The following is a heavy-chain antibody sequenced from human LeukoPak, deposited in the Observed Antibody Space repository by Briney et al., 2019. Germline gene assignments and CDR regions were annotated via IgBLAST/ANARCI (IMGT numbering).Heavy chain of an antibody. Sequence: PSETLSLTCTVPGGSISSYYWSWIRQPPGKGLEWIGYIYYSGSTNYNPSLKSRVTISVDTSKNRFSLKLSSVTAADTAVYYCARGSRITMVRGVRLNDAFDIWGQGTMVTVSS. CDR1: GGSISSYY. V-gene: IGHV4-59*01. CDR2: IYYSGST. CDR3: ARGSRITMVRGVRLNDAFDI. D-gene: IGHD3-10*01. J-gene: IGHJ3*02.